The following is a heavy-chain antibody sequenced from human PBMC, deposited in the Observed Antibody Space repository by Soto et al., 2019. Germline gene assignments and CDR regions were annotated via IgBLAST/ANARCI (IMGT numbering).Heavy chain of an antibody. CDR2: ISGGGDTT. Sequence: EVQLLESGGGLVQPGGSLRLSCAASGFTFNNYAMTWVRQAPGKGLEWVSAISGGGDTTSYAASVKGRFTVSRDGSKNTLYLQMGSLRAEGPALYCCAKGRGGSGSLTPRVDFWGKGTLVTVSS. J-gene: IGHJ4*02. CDR3: AKGRGGSGSLTPRVDF. CDR1: GFTFNNYA. D-gene: IGHD3-10*01. V-gene: IGHV3-23*01.